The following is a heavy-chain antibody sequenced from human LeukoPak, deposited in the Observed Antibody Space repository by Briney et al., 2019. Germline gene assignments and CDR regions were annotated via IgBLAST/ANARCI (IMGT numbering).Heavy chain of an antibody. J-gene: IGHJ5*02. CDR3: ATGWEYCSSTSCPIDP. CDR2: IYSGGST. V-gene: IGHV3-66*02. D-gene: IGHD2-2*01. CDR1: GFTVSSNY. Sequence: PGGSLRLSCAASGFTVSSNYMSWVRQAPGKGLEWVSVIYSGGSTYYADSVKGRFTISRDNSKNTLYLQMNNLRAEDTAVYYCATGWEYCSSTSCPIDPWGQGTLVTVSS.